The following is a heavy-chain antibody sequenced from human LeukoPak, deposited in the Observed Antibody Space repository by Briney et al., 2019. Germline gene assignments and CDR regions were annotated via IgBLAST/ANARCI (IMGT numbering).Heavy chain of an antibody. CDR1: GGSISSYY. Sequence: SETLSLTCTVSGGSISSYYWSWIRQPPGKGLEWIWYIYYSGSTNYNPSLKSRVTISVDTSKNQFSLKLSSVTAADTAVYYCARDYGLDYYDSSGYYYGLDYWGQGTLVTVSS. V-gene: IGHV4-59*01. J-gene: IGHJ4*02. D-gene: IGHD3-22*01. CDR2: IYYSGST. CDR3: ARDYGLDYYDSSGYYYGLDY.